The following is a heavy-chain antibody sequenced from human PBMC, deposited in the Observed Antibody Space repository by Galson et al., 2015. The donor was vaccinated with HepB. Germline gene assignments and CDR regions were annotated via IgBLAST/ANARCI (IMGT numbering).Heavy chain of an antibody. J-gene: IGHJ4*02. V-gene: IGHV4-59*01. CDR2: IYYSGST. CDR3: ARTRYSSGWPFDY. D-gene: IGHD6-19*01. CDR1: GGSISSYY. Sequence: ETLSLTCTVSGGSISSYYWSWIRQPPGKGLEWIGYIYYSGSTNYNPSLKSRVTISVDTSKNQFSLKLSSVTAADTAVYYCARTRYSSGWPFDYWGQGTLVTVSS.